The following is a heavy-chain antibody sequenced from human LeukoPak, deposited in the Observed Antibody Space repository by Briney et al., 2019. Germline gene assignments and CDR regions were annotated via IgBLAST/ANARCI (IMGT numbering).Heavy chain of an antibody. V-gene: IGHV3-23*01. CDR1: GFTFSSYA. D-gene: IGHD2/OR15-2a*01. J-gene: IGHJ2*01. Sequence: SGGSLRLSCAASGFTFSSYAMSWVRQAPGKGLEWVSAIGGSGGSTCYADSVKGRFTISRDNSKNTLYLQMNSLRAEDTAVYYCAKARLRSNWYIDRWGRGTLVTVSS. CDR2: IGGSGGST. CDR3: AKARLRSNWYIDR.